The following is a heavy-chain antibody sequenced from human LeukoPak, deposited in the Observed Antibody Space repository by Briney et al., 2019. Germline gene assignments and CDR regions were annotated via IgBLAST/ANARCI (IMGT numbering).Heavy chain of an antibody. J-gene: IGHJ4*02. CDR3: ASRSRTHYVRFDY. Sequence: GSSVKVSCKASGGTFGSYAISWVRQAPGQGLEWMGGIIPIFGTANYAQKFQGRVTITADESTSTAYMELSSLRSEDTAVYYCASRSRTHYVRFDYWGQGTLVTVSS. D-gene: IGHD3-16*01. CDR2: IIPIFGTA. V-gene: IGHV1-69*01. CDR1: GGTFGSYA.